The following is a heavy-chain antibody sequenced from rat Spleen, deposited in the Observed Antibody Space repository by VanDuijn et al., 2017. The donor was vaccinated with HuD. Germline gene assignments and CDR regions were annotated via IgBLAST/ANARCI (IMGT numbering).Heavy chain of an antibody. J-gene: IGHJ4*01. CDR2: IWTGGST. D-gene: IGHD5-1*01. CDR3: ARAPGNGYVMDA. Sequence: QVQLKESGPGLVQPSQTLSLTCTVSGFSLTSYNVHWVRQPTGKGLEWMGVIWTGGSTDYNSALKSRRSISRDTSKSQVFLKMNSRQSEDTATYHCARAPGNGYVMDAWGQGASVTVSS. CDR1: GFSLTSYN. V-gene: IGHV2-30*01.